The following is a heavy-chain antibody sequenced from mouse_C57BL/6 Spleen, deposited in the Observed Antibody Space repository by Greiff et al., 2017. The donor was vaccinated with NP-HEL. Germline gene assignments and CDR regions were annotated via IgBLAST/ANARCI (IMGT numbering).Heavy chain of an antibody. CDR3: AREGRLRLRGKGFAY. J-gene: IGHJ3*01. CDR1: GYAFTNYL. Sequence: VQLQESGAELVRPGTSVKVSCKASGYAFTNYLIAWVKQRPGQGLEWIGVINPGSGGTNYNEKFKGKATLTADKSSSTAYMQLSSLTSEDSAVYVCAREGRLRLRGKGFAYWGQGTLVTVSA. V-gene: IGHV1-54*01. D-gene: IGHD3-2*02. CDR2: INPGSGGT.